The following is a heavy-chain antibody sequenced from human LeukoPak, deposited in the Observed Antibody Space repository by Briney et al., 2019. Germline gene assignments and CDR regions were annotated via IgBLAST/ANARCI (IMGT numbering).Heavy chain of an antibody. Sequence: PGTSLRLSCAASGFTFSSYGMLWVRQAPGKGLEWVAVIWYDGSDKYYADSVKGRFTISRDNSKNTLYLQMNSLRAEDTALYYCARLSGMDVWGQGTTVTVSS. CDR1: GFTFSSYG. J-gene: IGHJ6*02. CDR3: ARLSGMDV. CDR2: IWYDGSDK. V-gene: IGHV3-33*01.